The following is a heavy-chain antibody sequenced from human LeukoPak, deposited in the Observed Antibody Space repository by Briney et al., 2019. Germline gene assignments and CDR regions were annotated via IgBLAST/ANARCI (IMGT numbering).Heavy chain of an antibody. J-gene: IGHJ4*02. CDR1: GGSISSYY. CDR3: ARGFEYNYRYTFGY. D-gene: IGHD5-18*01. V-gene: IGHV4-59*01. CDR2: IYSGKT. Sequence: SETLSLTCTVSGGSISSYYWSWIRQPPGKGLEWIGYIYSGKTDYNPSLKGRVTISVDTSKNQFSLKLSSVSSADTAVYYCARGFEYNYRYTFGYWGQGTLVTVSS.